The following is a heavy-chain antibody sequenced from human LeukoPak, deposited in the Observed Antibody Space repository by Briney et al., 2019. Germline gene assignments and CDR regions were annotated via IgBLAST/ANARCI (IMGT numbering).Heavy chain of an antibody. CDR2: ISGSGGST. D-gene: IGHD5-12*01. J-gene: IGHJ6*03. CDR1: GFTFSSYG. CDR3: AKRQIVATIPPYYYYYYMDV. V-gene: IGHV3-23*01. Sequence: GGSLRLSCAASGFTFSSYGMSWVRQAPGKGLEWVSAISGSGGSTYYADSVKDRFTISRDNSKNTLYLQMNSLRAEDTAVYYCAKRQIVATIPPYYYYYYMDVWGKGTTVTISS.